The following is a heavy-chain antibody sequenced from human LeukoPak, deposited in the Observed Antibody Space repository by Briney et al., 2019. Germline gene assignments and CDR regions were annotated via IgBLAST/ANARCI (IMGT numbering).Heavy chain of an antibody. D-gene: IGHD3-22*01. J-gene: IGHJ4*02. CDR3: ARGKYYYDSTGYYPGGDY. Sequence: GGSLRLSCAASGFTFSSYWMSWVRQAPGKGLEWVANIKQDGSEKYYVDSMKGRFTISRDNAKNSLCLQMNSLRAEDTAVYYCARGKYYYDSTGYYPGGDYWGQGTLVTVSS. CDR1: GFTFSSYW. V-gene: IGHV3-7*01. CDR2: IKQDGSEK.